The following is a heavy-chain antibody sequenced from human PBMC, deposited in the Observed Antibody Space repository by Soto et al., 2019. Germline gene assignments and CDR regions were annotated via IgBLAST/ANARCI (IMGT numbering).Heavy chain of an antibody. CDR3: ARHDYKNPKVKYYFYYGLDV. Sequence: GESLKISCQASGYKFSAYWIGWVRQMPGKGPDWMGVIFPGDSDTRYRPSFQGQITISADKSTSTVYLQWSSLKASDTAIYYCARHDYKNPKVKYYFYYGLDVWGQGTTVTVS. CDR2: IFPGDSDT. V-gene: IGHV5-51*01. CDR1: GYKFSAYW. D-gene: IGHD4-4*01. J-gene: IGHJ6*02.